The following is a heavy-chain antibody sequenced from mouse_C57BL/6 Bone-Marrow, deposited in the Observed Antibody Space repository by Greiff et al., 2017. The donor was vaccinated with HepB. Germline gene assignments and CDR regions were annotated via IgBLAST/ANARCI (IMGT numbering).Heavy chain of an antibody. D-gene: IGHD2-2*01. J-gene: IGHJ2*01. Sequence: QVQLQQPGAELVRPGSSVKLSCKASGYTFTSYWMDWVKQRPGQGLEWIGNIYPSDSETHYNQKFKDKATLTVDKSSSTAYMQLSSLTSEDSAVYYCARWSMVTTRDYWGQGTTLTVSS. V-gene: IGHV1-61*01. CDR2: IYPSDSET. CDR1: GYTFTSYW. CDR3: ARWSMVTTRDY.